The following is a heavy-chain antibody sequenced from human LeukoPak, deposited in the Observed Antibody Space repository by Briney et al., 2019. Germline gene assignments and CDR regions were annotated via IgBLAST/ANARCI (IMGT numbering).Heavy chain of an antibody. CDR1: GFTFSSYG. D-gene: IGHD6-13*01. J-gene: IGHJ4*02. Sequence: RAGGSLRLSCAASGFTFSSYGMHWVRQAPGKGLEWVAVISHDGSNKYYADSVKGRFTISRDNSKNTLYLQMNSLRAEDTAVYYCAKDLGSSPVSYWGQGTLVTVSS. CDR3: AKDLGSSPVSY. V-gene: IGHV3-30*18. CDR2: ISHDGSNK.